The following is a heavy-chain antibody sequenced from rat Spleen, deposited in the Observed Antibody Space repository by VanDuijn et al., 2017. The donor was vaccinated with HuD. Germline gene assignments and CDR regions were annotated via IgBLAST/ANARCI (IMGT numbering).Heavy chain of an antibody. CDR2: ITSGGSNT. V-gene: IGHV5-25*01. J-gene: IGHJ4*01. D-gene: IGHD1-2*01. CDR1: GFTFSSFA. Sequence: EVQLVESGGGQVQPGRSLKLSCAASGFTFSSFAMAWVRQAPKKGLEWVATITSGGSNTYYPDSVKGRFTISRDNAKSTLYLQMDSLRSEDTATYYCAKSYSSYISYVMDAWGQGASVTVSS. CDR3: AKSYSSYISYVMDA.